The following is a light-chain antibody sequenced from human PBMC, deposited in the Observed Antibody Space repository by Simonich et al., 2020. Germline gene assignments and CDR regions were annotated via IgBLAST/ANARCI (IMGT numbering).Light chain of an antibody. J-gene: IGKJ1*01. CDR2: KAS. CDR1: QSISSW. V-gene: IGKV1-5*03. Sequence: DIQMTQSPSPLAASVGARVTITCRSSQSISSWLAWYQQQPVKAPKLRIYKASSVESGVPSRFSGSGSGTEFTLTISSLQPDDFATYYCQQYNSYSPWTFGQGTKVEIK. CDR3: QQYNSYSPWT.